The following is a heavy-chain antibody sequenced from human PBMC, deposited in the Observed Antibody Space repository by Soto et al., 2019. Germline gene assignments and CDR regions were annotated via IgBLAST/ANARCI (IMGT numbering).Heavy chain of an antibody. J-gene: IGHJ4*02. CDR1: GFTFSSYS. CDR3: AILTGYSSSWYELIDY. Sequence: GGSLRLSCAASGFTFSSYSMDWVRHAPGKGLEWVSSISSSSSYIYYADSVKGRFTISRDNAKNSLYLQMNSLRAEDTAVYYCAILTGYSSSWYELIDYWGQGTLVTVSS. V-gene: IGHV3-21*01. D-gene: IGHD6-13*01. CDR2: ISSSSSYI.